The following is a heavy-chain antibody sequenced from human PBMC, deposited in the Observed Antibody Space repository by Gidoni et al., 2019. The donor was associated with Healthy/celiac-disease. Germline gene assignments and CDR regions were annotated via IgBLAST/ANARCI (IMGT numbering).Heavy chain of an antibody. D-gene: IGHD1-1*01. CDR2: INPNSGGK. J-gene: IGHJ4*02. CDR1: GYTFTGYY. Sequence: HVPLLQSGAEVKKPGASVTVSCNASGYTFTGYYMHWVRQAPGQGLEWMGRINPNSGGKNYAQKFQGRVTRTRDTSISTAYMELSRLRSDDTAVYYWARSPGSINWNDEDYWGQGTLVTVSS. V-gene: IGHV1-2*06. CDR3: ARSPGSINWNDEDY.